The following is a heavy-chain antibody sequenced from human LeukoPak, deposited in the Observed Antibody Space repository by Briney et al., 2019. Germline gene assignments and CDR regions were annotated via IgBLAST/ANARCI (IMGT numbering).Heavy chain of an antibody. D-gene: IGHD3-10*01. J-gene: IGHJ4*02. Sequence: GGSLRLPCAASGFTFSSYAMSWVRQAPGKGLEWVSAISGSGGSTYYADSVKGRFTISRDNSENTLYLQMNSLRAEDTAVYYCAKCFGLWFGELFSFDYWGQGTLVTVSS. CDR1: GFTFSSYA. CDR2: ISGSGGST. CDR3: AKCFGLWFGELFSFDY. V-gene: IGHV3-23*01.